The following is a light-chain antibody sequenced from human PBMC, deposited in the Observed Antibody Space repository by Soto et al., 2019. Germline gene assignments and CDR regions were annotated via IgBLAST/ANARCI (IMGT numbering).Light chain of an antibody. J-gene: IGKJ5*01. CDR1: QRISTK. V-gene: IGKV3-15*01. CDR3: QQYNKWFSIS. CDR2: GAS. Sequence: EIVLTQSPASLSVSPGERAILSCTASQRISTKLAWYQQKPGQAPRLLIYGASTRATDIPTRFSGSGSGTEFTLTISSLQSEDLAVYYCQQYNKWFSISFGQGTRLEIK.